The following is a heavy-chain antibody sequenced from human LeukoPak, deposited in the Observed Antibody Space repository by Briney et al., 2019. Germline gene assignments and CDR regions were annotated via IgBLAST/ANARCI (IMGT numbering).Heavy chain of an antibody. Sequence: PVRSLRLSCAASRFTFSSYAMHLVRHSPGKGLQGASVISDDRSNKYYADSGKCRFTISRDNSNNTLYLQMNSMRAEDRAMSCCARARLLIRHLADYWGQGTLVTVSS. V-gene: IGHV3-30*01. J-gene: IGHJ4*02. CDR3: ARARLLIRHLADY. CDR1: RFTFSSYA. D-gene: IGHD3-22*01. CDR2: ISDDRSNK.